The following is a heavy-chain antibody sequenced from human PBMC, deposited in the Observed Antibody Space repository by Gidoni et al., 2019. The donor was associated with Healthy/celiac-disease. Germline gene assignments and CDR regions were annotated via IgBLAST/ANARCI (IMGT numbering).Heavy chain of an antibody. D-gene: IGHD1-1*01. J-gene: IGHJ5*02. CDR1: GGSISSYY. CDR2: IFYSGST. V-gene: IGHV4-59*01. CDR3: ARVWNIGGMRFNNWFDP. Sequence: QVQLQESGPGLVKPSETLSLTCTVSGGSISSYYWSWIRQPPGKGLEWIGYIFYSGSTNYNPSLKSRVTILLDTSKKQFSLKLSSVTAADTALYYCARVWNIGGMRFNNWFDPWGQGTLVTVSS.